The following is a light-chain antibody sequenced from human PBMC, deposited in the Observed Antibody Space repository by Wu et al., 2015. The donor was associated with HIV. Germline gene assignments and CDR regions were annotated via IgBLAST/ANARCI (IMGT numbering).Light chain of an antibody. CDR3: QQFGSSGYS. Sequence: EIVLTQSPGTLSLSPGERATLSCRASQTVSSTYFAWYQQKPGQAPRLLIYGASSRANGIPDRFSGSGSGTDFILTISRLDPEDFAVYYCQQFGSSGYSFGQGTKVGDQT. CDR1: QTVSSTY. V-gene: IGKV3-20*01. CDR2: GAS. J-gene: IGKJ2*03.